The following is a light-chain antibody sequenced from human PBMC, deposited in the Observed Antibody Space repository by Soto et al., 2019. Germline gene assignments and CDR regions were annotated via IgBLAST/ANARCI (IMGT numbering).Light chain of an antibody. CDR3: SSYTSSSTQV. V-gene: IGLV2-14*02. CDR1: SSDVGTYDI. CDR2: EGR. J-gene: IGLJ3*02. Sequence: QSVLTQPASVSGSFGQSITISCTGTSSDVGTYDIVSWYQHHPGKAPKLIIYEGRKRPSGVSSRFSGSKSVNTASLTISGLQAEDEADYYCSSYTSSSTQVFGGGTKLTVL.